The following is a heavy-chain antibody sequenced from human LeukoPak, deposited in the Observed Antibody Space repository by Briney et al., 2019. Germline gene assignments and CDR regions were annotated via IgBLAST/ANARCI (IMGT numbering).Heavy chain of an antibody. V-gene: IGHV4-59*08. D-gene: IGHD4-17*01. J-gene: IGHJ5*02. Sequence: SETLSLTCTVSGGSISSYYWSWIRQPPGKGLEWIGYIYYSGSTNYNPSLKSRVTISVDTSKNQFSLKLSSVTAADTAVYYCARPGDYGRVRWFDPWGQGTLVTVSS. CDR1: GGSISSYY. CDR2: IYYSGST. CDR3: ARPGDYGRVRWFDP.